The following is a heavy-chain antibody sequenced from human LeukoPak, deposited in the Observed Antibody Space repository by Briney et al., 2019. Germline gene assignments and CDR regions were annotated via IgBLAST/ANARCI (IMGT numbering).Heavy chain of an antibody. D-gene: IGHD3-22*01. CDR1: GYTFTSYG. CDR3: ASHYYDSSGTFDAFDI. J-gene: IGHJ3*02. V-gene: IGHV1-2*02. CDR2: INPNSGGT. Sequence: ASVKVSCKASGYTFTSYGISWVRQAPGQGLEWMGWINPNSGGTNYAQKFQGRVTMTRDTSISTAYMELSRLRSDDTAVYYCASHYYDSSGTFDAFDIWGQGTMVTVSS.